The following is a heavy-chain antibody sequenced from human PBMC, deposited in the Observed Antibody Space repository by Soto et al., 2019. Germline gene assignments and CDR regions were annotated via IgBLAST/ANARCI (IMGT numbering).Heavy chain of an antibody. D-gene: IGHD2-2*01. CDR2: IYYSGST. Sequence: SETLSLTCTVSGGSISSYYWSWIRQPPGKGLEWIGYIYYSGSTNYNPSLKSRVTISVDTSKNQFSLKLSSVTAADTAVYYCARQTPAAPGYFDYWGQRTLVTVSS. J-gene: IGHJ4*02. V-gene: IGHV4-59*08. CDR3: ARQTPAAPGYFDY. CDR1: GGSISSYY.